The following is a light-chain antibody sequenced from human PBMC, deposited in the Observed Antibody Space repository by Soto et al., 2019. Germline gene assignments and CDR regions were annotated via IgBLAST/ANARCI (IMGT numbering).Light chain of an antibody. J-gene: IGKJ1*01. CDR3: QQYNNWPWT. CDR1: QSVSSN. Sequence: EIVMTQSPATLSVSPGERATLSCRASQSVSSNLAWYQQKPGQAPRLLIYGASTRATGIPARFSGSGSGTXXXXXXXSXXSEDFAVYYCQQYNNWPWTFGQGTKVEIQ. CDR2: GAS. V-gene: IGKV3-15*01.